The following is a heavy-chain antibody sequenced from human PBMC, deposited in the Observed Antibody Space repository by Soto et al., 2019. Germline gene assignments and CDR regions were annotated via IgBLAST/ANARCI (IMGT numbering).Heavy chain of an antibody. V-gene: IGHV4-31*03. CDR3: ASGHDAYKVRY. CDR2: IYYTGNT. Sequence: QVQLQESGPGLVKPSQTLSLTCTVSGGSISSGGTGSYWTWIRQLPGKGLEWIGYIYYTGNTYYNPSLKGRQTISIDTSENQFSLKLTSVTAADTAVYFCASGHDAYKVRYWGQGTLVTVSS. D-gene: IGHD1-1*01. J-gene: IGHJ4*02. CDR1: GGSISSGGTGSY.